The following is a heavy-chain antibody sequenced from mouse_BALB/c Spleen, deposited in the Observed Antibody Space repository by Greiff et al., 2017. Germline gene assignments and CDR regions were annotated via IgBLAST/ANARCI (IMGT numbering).Heavy chain of an antibody. CDR1: GYTFTSYW. CDR2: INPSTGYT. D-gene: IGHD2-1*01. V-gene: IGHV1-7*01. Sequence: VQLQQSGAELAKPGASVKMSCKASGYTFTSYWMHWVKQRPGQGLEWIGYINPSTGYTEYNQKFKDKATLTADKSSSTAYMQLSSLTSEDSAVYYCARSGNYYVFLDYWGQGTTLTVSS. CDR3: ARSGNYYVFLDY. J-gene: IGHJ2*01.